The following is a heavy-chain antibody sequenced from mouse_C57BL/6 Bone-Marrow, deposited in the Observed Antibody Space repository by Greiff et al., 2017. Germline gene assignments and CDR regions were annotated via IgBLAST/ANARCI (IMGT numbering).Heavy chain of an antibody. J-gene: IGHJ2*01. CDR1: GYTFTSYW. CDR2: IYPGSGST. D-gene: IGHD1-1*01. V-gene: IGHV1-55*01. Sequence: VQLQQPGAELVKPGASVKMSCKASGYTFTSYWITWVKQRPGQGLEWIGDIYPGSGSTNYNEKSKSKATLTVDTSSSTAYMPLSSLTSEDSAVYYCARSRLLRYYFDYWGQGTTLTVSS. CDR3: ARSRLLRYYFDY.